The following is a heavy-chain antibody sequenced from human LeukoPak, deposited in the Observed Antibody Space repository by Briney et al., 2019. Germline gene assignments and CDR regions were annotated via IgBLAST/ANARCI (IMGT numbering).Heavy chain of an antibody. J-gene: IGHJ4*02. Sequence: SSETLSLTCAVYGGSFSGYYWSWIRQPPGKGLEWIGEINHSGSTNYNPSLKSRVTISVDTSKNQFSLKLSSVTAADTAVYYCARDKIVGATYFDYWGQGTLVTVSS. CDR1: GGSFSGYY. V-gene: IGHV4-34*01. CDR2: INHSGST. CDR3: ARDKIVGATYFDY. D-gene: IGHD1-26*01.